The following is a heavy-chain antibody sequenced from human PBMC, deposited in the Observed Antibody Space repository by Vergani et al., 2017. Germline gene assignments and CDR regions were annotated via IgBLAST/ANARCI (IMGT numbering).Heavy chain of an antibody. Sequence: QVQLVESGGGEVQPGRSLILSCSAAGFPFSDYGVHWVRQAPGKGLEWVSVISYDGNKKNYAASVKGRFTISRDNSKNTLYLEMNALRAEDTAVYYCARDFLTRVTTLDYYYRGVWGKGTTVTVSS. V-gene: IGHV3-30*03. CDR2: ISYDGNKK. CDR3: ARDFLTRVTTLDYYYRGV. D-gene: IGHD1-1*01. CDR1: GFPFSDYG. J-gene: IGHJ6*03.